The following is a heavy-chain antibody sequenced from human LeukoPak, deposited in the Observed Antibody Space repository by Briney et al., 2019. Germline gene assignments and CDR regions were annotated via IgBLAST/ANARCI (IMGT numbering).Heavy chain of an antibody. J-gene: IGHJ2*01. V-gene: IGHV1-18*01. CDR3: ARTYGDYDGSYWYFDL. Sequence: ASVKVSCKASGYTFTGYGITWVRQAPGQGLEWMGWISTYNGNTDYAQKLQGRVTMTTDTSTSTAYMELRSLRSDDTAVYYCARTYGDYDGSYWYFDLWGRGTLVTVSS. D-gene: IGHD4-17*01. CDR2: ISTYNGNT. CDR1: GYTFTGYG.